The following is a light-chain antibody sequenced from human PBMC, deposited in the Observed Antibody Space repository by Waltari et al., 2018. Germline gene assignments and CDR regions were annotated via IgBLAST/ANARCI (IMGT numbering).Light chain of an antibody. V-gene: IGKV1-39*01. Sequence: DIQMTQSPSSLSASVGDRVTITCRASQSISNYLNWCRQKPGKAPKLLIFAASSLQSGVPSKFRGSGVETDFTLTISSLQPEDFATYYGQQSYSTPIAFGQETRLEIK. J-gene: IGKJ5*01. CDR3: QQSYSTPIA. CDR1: QSISNY. CDR2: AAS.